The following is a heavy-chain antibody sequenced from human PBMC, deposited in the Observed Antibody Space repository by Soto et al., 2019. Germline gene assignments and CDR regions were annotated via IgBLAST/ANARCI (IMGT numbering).Heavy chain of an antibody. CDR2: IVVGSGNT. CDR3: AARVYYYDSSGHRGMDV. D-gene: IGHD3-22*01. V-gene: IGHV1-58*02. Sequence: VKVSCKASGYTFTNSGISWVRQAPGQGLEWMGWIVVGSGNTNYAQKFQERVTITRDMSTSTAYMELSSLRSEDTAVYYCAARVYYYDSSGHRGMDVWGQGTTVTVSS. CDR1: GYTFTNSG. J-gene: IGHJ6*02.